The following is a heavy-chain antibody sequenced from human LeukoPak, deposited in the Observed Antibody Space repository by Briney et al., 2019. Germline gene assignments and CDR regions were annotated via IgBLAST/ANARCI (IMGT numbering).Heavy chain of an antibody. CDR1: GYSISSGYY. CDR2: IYHSGST. CDR3: ARGAKDGDYRDY. V-gene: IGHV4-38-2*02. Sequence: SETLSLTCTVSGYSISSGYYWGWIRQPPGKGLEWIGSIYHSGSTYYNPSLKSRVTISVDTSKNQFSLKLSSVTAADTAVYYCARGAKDGDYRDYWGQGTLVTVSS. J-gene: IGHJ4*02. D-gene: IGHD4-17*01.